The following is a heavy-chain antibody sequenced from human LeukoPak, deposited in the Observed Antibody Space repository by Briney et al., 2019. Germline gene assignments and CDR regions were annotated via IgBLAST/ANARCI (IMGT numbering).Heavy chain of an antibody. Sequence: GGSLRLSCTASGFTFGDYAMSWVRQAPGKGLEWVGFIRSKAYGGTTEYAASVKGRFTISRDDSKSIAYLQMNSLKTEDTAVYYCTRDRRPWTTVTIRRGEGYYYYYMDVWGKGTTVTVSS. D-gene: IGHD4-11*01. CDR1: GFTFGDYA. CDR2: IRSKAYGGTT. J-gene: IGHJ6*03. V-gene: IGHV3-49*04. CDR3: TRDRRPWTTVTIRRGEGYYYYYMDV.